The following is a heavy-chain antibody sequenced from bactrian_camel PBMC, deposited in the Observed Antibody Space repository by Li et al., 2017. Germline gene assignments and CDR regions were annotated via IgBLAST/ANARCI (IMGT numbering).Heavy chain of an antibody. J-gene: IGHJ4*01. Sequence: HVQLVESGGGLVQPGGSLRLSCATSGYSYSPGCMGWFRQAPGKEREEVAAITSAGGTSYADSVKGRFTLSRDNAKDTVNLQMDNLMIEDTATYQCAADCPPIVGWDRQEYWGQGTQVTVS. CDR1: GYSYSPGC. D-gene: IGHD1*01. CDR2: ITSAGGT. CDR3: AADCPPIVGWDRQEY. V-gene: IGHV3S53*01.